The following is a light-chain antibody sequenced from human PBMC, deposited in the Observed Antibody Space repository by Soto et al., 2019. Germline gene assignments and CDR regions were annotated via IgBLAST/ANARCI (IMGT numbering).Light chain of an antibody. Sequence: QSALTQPPSVSGSPGQSVTISCTWTGRDVGSYNRVSWYQQPPGTAPKLMIYDVSNRPSGVPDRFSGSKSGNTASLTISGLQAEDEADYYCSSYTSSNTYVFGTGTKLTVL. J-gene: IGLJ1*01. CDR1: GRDVGSYNR. CDR2: DVS. CDR3: SSYTSSNTYV. V-gene: IGLV2-18*02.